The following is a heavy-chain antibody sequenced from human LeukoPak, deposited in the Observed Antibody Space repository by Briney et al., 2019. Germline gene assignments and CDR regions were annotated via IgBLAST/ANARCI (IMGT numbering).Heavy chain of an antibody. Sequence: PSETLSLTCAVYGGSVSGYSWGWIRQPPGKGLEWIGEINHSGSTNYNPSLKSRVTTSVDTSKIHFSLKLSSVTAADTAVYYCAQSQNYGDGFDYWGQGTLVTVSS. V-gene: IGHV4-34*01. J-gene: IGHJ4*02. D-gene: IGHD4-17*01. CDR3: AQSQNYGDGFDY. CDR2: INHSGST. CDR1: GGSVSGYS.